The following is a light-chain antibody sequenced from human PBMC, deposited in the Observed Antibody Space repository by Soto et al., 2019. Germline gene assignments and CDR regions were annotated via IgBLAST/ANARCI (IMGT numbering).Light chain of an antibody. CDR3: QASYSTSRT. J-gene: IGKJ1*01. CDR1: QSISSY. V-gene: IGKV1-39*01. CDR2: AAS. Sequence: DIQVARSPSSLSSSVGDRVTMTCRASQSISSYLNWYQQKLGKAPKLLIYAASSLQSGVPSRFSGSGSGTDFTLTISSLQPEDFATYYCQASYSTSRTFGQGTKVDIK.